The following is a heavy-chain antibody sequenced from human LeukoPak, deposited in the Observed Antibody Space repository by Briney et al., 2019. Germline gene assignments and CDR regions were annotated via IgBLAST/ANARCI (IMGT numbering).Heavy chain of an antibody. D-gene: IGHD3-16*01. CDR1: GFTFSSYS. CDR3: ARDPVGGCVARSDWFDP. J-gene: IGHJ5*02. Sequence: GGSLRLSCAASGFTFSSYSMSWVRQAPGKGLGWVSSISSSSSYIYYADSVKGRFTISRDNAKNSLSPHMNSLRAEDTAVYYCARDPVGGCVARSDWFDPWGQGTLVTVSS. CDR2: ISSSSSYI. V-gene: IGHV3-21*01.